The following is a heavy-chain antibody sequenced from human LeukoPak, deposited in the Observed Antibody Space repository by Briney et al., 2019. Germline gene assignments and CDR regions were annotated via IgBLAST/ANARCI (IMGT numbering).Heavy chain of an antibody. CDR3: AKSAYYDSSGFYREYYFDH. J-gene: IGHJ4*02. CDR2: ISGGGGST. Sequence: GGSLRLSCAASGFTFSSSAMSWVRQAPGKGLEWVSSISGGGGSTYYADSVKGRFTISRDNSKNTLFLQMSSLTAGDTAVYYCAKSAYYDSSGFYREYYFDHWGQGTLVTVSS. V-gene: IGHV3-23*01. CDR1: GFTFSSSA. D-gene: IGHD3-22*01.